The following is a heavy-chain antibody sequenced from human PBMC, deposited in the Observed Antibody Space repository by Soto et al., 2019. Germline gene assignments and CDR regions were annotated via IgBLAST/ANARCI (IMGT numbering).Heavy chain of an antibody. V-gene: IGHV3-33*01. CDR2: IWYDGSNK. J-gene: IGHJ6*03. D-gene: IGHD4-17*01. CDR1: GFTFSSYG. CDR3: ARDGGRYGDYVSYYYYYMDV. Sequence: GGSLRLSCAASGFTFSSYGMHWVRQAPGKGLEWVAVIWYDGSNKYYADSVKGRFTISRDNSKNTLYLQMNSLRAEDTAVYYCARDGGRYGDYVSYYYYYMDVWGKGTTVTVSS.